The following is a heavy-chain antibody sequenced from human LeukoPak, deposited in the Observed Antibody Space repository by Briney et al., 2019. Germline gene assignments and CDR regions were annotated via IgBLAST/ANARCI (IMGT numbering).Heavy chain of an antibody. CDR1: GGSINNYY. J-gene: IGHJ4*02. V-gene: IGHV4-59*01. CDR2: IHSSGSI. Sequence: SETVSLTCAVYGGSINNYYWGWIRQPPGKGLEWLGYIHSSGSINYNPSLKSRVTILVDTSKNQFSLKLTSVTAADTAVYYCTREGYDGSGYYLDYWSQGILVTVSS. CDR3: TREGYDGSGYYLDY. D-gene: IGHD3-22*01.